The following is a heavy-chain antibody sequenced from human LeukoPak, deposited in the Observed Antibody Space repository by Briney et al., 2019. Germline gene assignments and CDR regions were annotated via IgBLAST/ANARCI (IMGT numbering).Heavy chain of an antibody. CDR1: GYTFTSYD. D-gene: IGHD2-2*01. CDR3: ATSYCSSTSCYLVDP. Sequence: ASVKVSCKASGYTFTSYDINWVRQATGQGLEWMGWMNPNSGNTGYAQKFQGRVAMTRNTSISTAYMELSSLRSEDTAVYYCATSYCSSTSCYLVDPWGQGTLVTVSS. J-gene: IGHJ5*02. CDR2: MNPNSGNT. V-gene: IGHV1-8*01.